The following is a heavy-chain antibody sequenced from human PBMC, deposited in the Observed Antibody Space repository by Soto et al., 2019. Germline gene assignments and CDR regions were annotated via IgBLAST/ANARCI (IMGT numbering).Heavy chain of an antibody. CDR3: ARSTSPFYCDY. Sequence: PGESLKVSCKGSAYTFRSYWIAWVRQMPGKGLEWMGIIYPGDSDTRYSPSFQGQVTISADKSISTAYLQWSSLKASDTAMYYCARSTSPFYCDYWGQGTLDTVSS. J-gene: IGHJ4*02. CDR1: AYTFRSYW. CDR2: IYPGDSDT. V-gene: IGHV5-51*01.